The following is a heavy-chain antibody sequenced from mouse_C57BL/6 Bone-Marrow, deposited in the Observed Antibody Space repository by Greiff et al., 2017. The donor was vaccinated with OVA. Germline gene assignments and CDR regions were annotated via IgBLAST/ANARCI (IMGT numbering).Heavy chain of an antibody. V-gene: IGHV5-12*01. J-gene: IGHJ1*03. CDR1: GFTFSDYY. CDR3: ARVLNWYFDV. Sequence: EVQGVESGGGLVQPGGSLKLSCAASGFTFSDYYMYWVRQTPEKRLEWVAYISNGGGSTYYPDTVKGRFTISRDNAKNTLYLQMSRLKSEDTAMYYCARVLNWYFDVWGTGTTVTFSS. CDR2: ISNGGGST.